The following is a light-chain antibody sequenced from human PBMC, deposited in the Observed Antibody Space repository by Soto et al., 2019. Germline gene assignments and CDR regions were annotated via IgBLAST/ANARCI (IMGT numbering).Light chain of an antibody. CDR1: QNVKRW. V-gene: IGKV1-5*03. CDR3: QQYNRYSWT. Sequence: DIQMTQSPSTLSASVGDRVTITCRASQNVKRWLAWYQQKPGKAPSLLIYEASTLQNGVPSRFGGSGSETEFTLTINSLQPDDSATYYCQQYNRYSWTFGQGTKVDNK. J-gene: IGKJ1*01. CDR2: EAS.